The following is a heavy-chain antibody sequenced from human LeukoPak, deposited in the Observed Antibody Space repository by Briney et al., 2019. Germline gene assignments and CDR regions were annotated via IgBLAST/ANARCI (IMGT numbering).Heavy chain of an antibody. V-gene: IGHV3-48*03. CDR2: ISSSGSSI. CDR3: ARDFHAFDI. CDR1: GFTFSSYE. J-gene: IGHJ3*02. Sequence: PGGSLRLSCVASGFTFSSYEMNWVRQAPGKGLEWVSYISSSGSSIYYADSVKGRFIISRDNAKNSLYLQMNSLRAEDTAVYYCARDFHAFDIWGQGTMLTVSS.